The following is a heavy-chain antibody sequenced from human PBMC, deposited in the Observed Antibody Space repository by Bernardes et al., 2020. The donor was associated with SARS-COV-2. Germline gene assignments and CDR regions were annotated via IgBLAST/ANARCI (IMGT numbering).Heavy chain of an antibody. J-gene: IGHJ4*02. CDR1: GYTLTDYY. D-gene: IGHD3-10*01. Sequence: ASVKVSCKASGYTLTDYYMHWVRQAPGQGLEWMGWNNPNSGGTNYAQNFQGRVTMTRDTSISSAYMELSRLRSDDTAVYYCARDYHGNSGGDYWGQGTLVTVSS. V-gene: IGHV1-2*02. CDR3: ARDYHGNSGGDY. CDR2: NNPNSGGT.